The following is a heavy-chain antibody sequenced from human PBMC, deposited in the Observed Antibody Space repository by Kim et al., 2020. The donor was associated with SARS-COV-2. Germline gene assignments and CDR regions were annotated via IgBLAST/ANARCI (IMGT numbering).Heavy chain of an antibody. V-gene: IGHV3-33*01. CDR1: GFTFSSYG. D-gene: IGHD4-17*01. CDR3: AANYGDYGYYYYGRDV. CDR2: IWYDGSNK. Sequence: GGSLRLSCAASGFTFSSYGMHWVRQAPGKGLEWVAVIWYDGSNKYYADSVKGRFTISRDNSKNTLYLQMNSLRAEDTAVYYCAANYGDYGYYYYGRDVWGQGTTVTVPS. J-gene: IGHJ6*02.